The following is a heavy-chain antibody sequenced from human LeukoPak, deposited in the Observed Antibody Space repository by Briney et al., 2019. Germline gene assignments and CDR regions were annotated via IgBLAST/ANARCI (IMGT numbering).Heavy chain of an antibody. V-gene: IGHV4-4*07. CDR2: IYFTGST. J-gene: IGHJ4*02. CDR1: GGSIGTYS. CDR3: ARVAYGDYYFDY. D-gene: IGHD4-17*01. Sequence: SETLSLTCTVSGGSIGTYSWNWIRQPAGKGLEWIGRIYFTGSTNYNPSVKSRVTMSIDTSKNQFSLKLSSATAADTAVYYCARVAYGDYYFDYWGQGTLVTVSS.